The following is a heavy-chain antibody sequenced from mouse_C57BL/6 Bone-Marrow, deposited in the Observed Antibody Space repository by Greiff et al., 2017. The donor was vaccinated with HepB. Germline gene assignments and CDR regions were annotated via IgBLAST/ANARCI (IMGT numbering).Heavy chain of an antibody. CDR2: IYPRSGNT. Sequence: VKLMESGAELARPGASVKLSCKASGYTFTSYGISWVKQRTGQGLEWIGEIYPRSGNTYYNEKFKGKATLTADKSSSTAYMELRSLTSEDSAVYFCARKGITTVSYWGQGTTLTVSS. D-gene: IGHD1-1*01. CDR3: ARKGITTVSY. V-gene: IGHV1-81*01. CDR1: GYTFTSYG. J-gene: IGHJ2*01.